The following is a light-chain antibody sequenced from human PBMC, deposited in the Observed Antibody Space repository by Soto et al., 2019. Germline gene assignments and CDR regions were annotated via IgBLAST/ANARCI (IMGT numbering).Light chain of an antibody. CDR3: QQYADSPPT. CDR2: GGS. Sequence: PGERAILSCRASQSVSSSYLAWYQQKPGQAPRLLIYGGSSRATGIPDRFSGGGSGTDFTLTISRLEPEDFAVYFCQQYADSPPTFGPGTKVDIK. J-gene: IGKJ3*01. CDR1: QSVSSSY. V-gene: IGKV3-20*01.